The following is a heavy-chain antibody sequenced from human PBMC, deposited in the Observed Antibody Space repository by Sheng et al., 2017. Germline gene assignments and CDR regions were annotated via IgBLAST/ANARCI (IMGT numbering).Heavy chain of an antibody. Sequence: QLVQSGAEVKKPGSSVKVSCKASGGTFSSYTISWVRQAPGQGLEWMGRIIPILGIANYAQKFQGRVTITADKSTSTAYMELSSLRSEDTAVYYCARDYLGYCSSTSCELGYWGQGTLVTVSS. CDR1: GGTFSSYT. V-gene: IGHV1-69*08. J-gene: IGHJ4*02. CDR2: IIPILGIA. CDR3: ARDYLGYCSSTSCELGY. D-gene: IGHD2-2*01.